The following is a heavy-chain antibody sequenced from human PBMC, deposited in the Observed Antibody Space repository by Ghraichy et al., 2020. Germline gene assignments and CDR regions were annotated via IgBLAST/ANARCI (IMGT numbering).Heavy chain of an antibody. CDR3: ARTPYYDFWSGSPPGLYYYMDV. CDR2: IWYDGSNK. J-gene: IGHJ6*03. CDR1: GFTFSSYG. D-gene: IGHD3-3*01. V-gene: IGHV3-33*01. Sequence: SLNISCAASGFTFSSYGMHWVRQAPGKGLEWVAVIWYDGSNKYYADSVKGRFTISRDNSKNTLYLQMNSLRAEDTAVYYFARTPYYDFWSGSPPGLYYYMDVWGKGTTVTVSS.